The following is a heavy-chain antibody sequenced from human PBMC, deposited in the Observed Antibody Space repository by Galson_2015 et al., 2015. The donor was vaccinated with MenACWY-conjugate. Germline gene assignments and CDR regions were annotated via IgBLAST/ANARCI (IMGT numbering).Heavy chain of an antibody. CDR3: AKDVYMDV. J-gene: IGHJ6*03. Sequence: LRLSCAVSGFTFRQYAMSWVRQAPGTGLEWVAVISDSGAATHYIDSVKGRFTISRDNSKNTLYLQMSRLRAEDTALYYCAKDVYMDVWGKGTTVSVSS. CDR1: GFTFRQYA. CDR2: ISDSGAAT. V-gene: IGHV3-23*01.